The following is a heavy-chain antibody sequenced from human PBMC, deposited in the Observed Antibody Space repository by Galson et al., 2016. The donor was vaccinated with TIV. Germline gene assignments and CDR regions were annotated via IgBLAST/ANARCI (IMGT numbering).Heavy chain of an antibody. V-gene: IGHV1-69*13. CDR2: IIPGFGTV. J-gene: IGHJ4*01. CDR3: ARTSYTPMGY. Sequence: SVKVSCKASGGTFSSFALNWVRQAPGQGLEWIGEIIPGFGTVRYAQEFQARVTITADESATTSVMELSSLTSVDTAVYYCARTSYTPMGYWGQGTLVTVSS. D-gene: IGHD5-18*01. CDR1: GGTFSSFA.